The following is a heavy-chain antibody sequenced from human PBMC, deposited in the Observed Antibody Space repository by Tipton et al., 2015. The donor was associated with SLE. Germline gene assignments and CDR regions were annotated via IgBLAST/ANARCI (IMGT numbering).Heavy chain of an antibody. Sequence: GLVKPSGTLSLTCAVSGDSIISGDWWSWIRQSPGKGLEWIGEIYHGGSTHYNPSLKSRVTMSVDKSKNLFSLKLTSVTAADTAVYYCARFHIFGDSNWFDPWGQGMLVTVSS. V-gene: IGHV4-4*02. CDR3: ARFHIFGDSNWFDP. D-gene: IGHD3-3*02. J-gene: IGHJ5*02. CDR1: GDSIISGDW. CDR2: IYHGGST.